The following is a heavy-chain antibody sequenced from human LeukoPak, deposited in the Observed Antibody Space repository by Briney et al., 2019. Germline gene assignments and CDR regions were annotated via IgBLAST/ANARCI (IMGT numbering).Heavy chain of an antibody. V-gene: IGHV1-18*01. D-gene: IGHD3-10*02. J-gene: IGHJ4*02. Sequence: ASVTVSCKASGYTFNNFFISWVRQAPGQGLEWVGWISPHSHTAHYAEKFQGRVTMTTDTSTTTVYMELRSLRSDDTAVYFCARGQTMYYWGQGTPVTVSS. CDR2: ISPHSHTA. CDR3: ARGQTMYY. CDR1: GYTFNNFF.